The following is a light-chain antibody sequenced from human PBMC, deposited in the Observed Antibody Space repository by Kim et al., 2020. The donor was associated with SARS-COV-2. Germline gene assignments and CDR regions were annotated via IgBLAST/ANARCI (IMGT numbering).Light chain of an antibody. CDR1: QTVSGN. CDR2: GAS. J-gene: IGKJ1*01. Sequence: VSPGERATLSCRASQTVSGNLAWYQHKRGQAPRLLIHGASTRATGIPARFSGSGSGTEFILTISSLQSEDFAIYYCQQYINWPWTFGQGTKVDIK. V-gene: IGKV3-15*01. CDR3: QQYINWPWT.